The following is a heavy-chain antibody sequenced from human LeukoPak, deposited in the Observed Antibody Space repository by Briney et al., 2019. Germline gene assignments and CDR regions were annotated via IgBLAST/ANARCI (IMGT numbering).Heavy chain of an antibody. Sequence: SETLSLTCIGSGFSISSYYWSWLRQPAGKGLEWIGHIYTSGSTNDNPSLKSRVNMSVDTSKNQFYLKLSCVTAADTDVYYCARVRGYDSSGYFTGAFDIWGQGTMVTVSS. J-gene: IGHJ3*02. D-gene: IGHD3-22*01. CDR1: GFSISSYY. CDR2: IYTSGST. V-gene: IGHV4-4*07. CDR3: ARVRGYDSSGYFTGAFDI.